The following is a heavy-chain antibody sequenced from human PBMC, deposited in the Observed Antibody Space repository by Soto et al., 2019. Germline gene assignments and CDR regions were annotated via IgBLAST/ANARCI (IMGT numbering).Heavy chain of an antibody. Sequence: SETLSLTCTVSGGSISSYYWSWIRQPPGKGLEWIGYIYYSGSTNYNPSLKSRVTISVDTSKNQFSLKLSSVTAADTAVYYCARLAAAGTFWFDPWGQGTLVTVSS. D-gene: IGHD6-13*01. V-gene: IGHV4-59*01. CDR1: GGSISSYY. CDR3: ARLAAAGTFWFDP. J-gene: IGHJ5*02. CDR2: IYYSGST.